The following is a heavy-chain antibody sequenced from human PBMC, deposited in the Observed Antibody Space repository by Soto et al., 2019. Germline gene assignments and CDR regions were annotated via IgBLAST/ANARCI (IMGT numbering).Heavy chain of an antibody. CDR3: ARFIPGTGSDY. V-gene: IGHV4-31*03. CDR2: IYYSGST. J-gene: IGHJ4*02. CDR1: GGAISSGGYY. Sequence: QVQLQESGPGLVKPSQTLSLTCTVSGGAISSGGYYWSWIRQHPGKGLEWIGYIYYSGSTYYNPSLKLRVTISVDTSKNQFSLKLRSVTAADTAVYYCARFIPGTGSDYWGPGTLVTVSS. D-gene: IGHD1-20*01.